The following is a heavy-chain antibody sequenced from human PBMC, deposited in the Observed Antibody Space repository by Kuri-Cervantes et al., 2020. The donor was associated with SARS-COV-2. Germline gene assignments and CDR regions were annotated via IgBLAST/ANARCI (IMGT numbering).Heavy chain of an antibody. D-gene: IGHD3-3*01. Sequence: ETLFLTCAASGFTFSSYWMHWVRQAPGKGLVWVSRINSDGSSTSYADSVKGRFTISRDNAKNTLYLQMNSLRAEDTAVYYCARDRYDFWSGLGYYYYGMDVWGQGTTVTVSS. CDR2: INSDGSST. CDR3: ARDRYDFWSGLGYYYYGMDV. V-gene: IGHV3-74*01. J-gene: IGHJ6*02. CDR1: GFTFSSYW.